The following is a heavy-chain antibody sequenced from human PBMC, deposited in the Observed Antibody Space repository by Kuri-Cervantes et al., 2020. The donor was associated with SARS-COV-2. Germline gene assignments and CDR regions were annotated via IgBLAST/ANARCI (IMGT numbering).Heavy chain of an antibody. CDR1: GFTFSSYG. CDR3: AKDLPGSSAADVY. J-gene: IGHJ4*02. CDR2: IRYDGSNK. D-gene: IGHD6-13*01. V-gene: IGHV3-30*02. Sequence: GGSLRLSCAASGFTFSSYGMHWVRQAPGKGLEWVAFIRYDGSNKYYAESVKGRFTISRDNSKITLYLQMNSLRAEDTAVYYCAKDLPGSSAADVYWGQGTLVTVSS.